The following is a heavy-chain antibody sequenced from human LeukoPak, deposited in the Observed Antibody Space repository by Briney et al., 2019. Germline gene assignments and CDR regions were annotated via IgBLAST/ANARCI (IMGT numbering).Heavy chain of an antibody. V-gene: IGHV3-30*02. Sequence: PGGSLRLSCAASGFTFSSYGMHWVRQAPGKGLEWVAFIRYDGSNKYYADSVKGRFTISRDNSKNTLYLQMNSLRAEDTAVYYCAKDLTNTAMVLVDPWGQGTLVTVSS. D-gene: IGHD5-18*01. J-gene: IGHJ5*02. CDR3: AKDLTNTAMVLVDP. CDR1: GFTFSSYG. CDR2: IRYDGSNK.